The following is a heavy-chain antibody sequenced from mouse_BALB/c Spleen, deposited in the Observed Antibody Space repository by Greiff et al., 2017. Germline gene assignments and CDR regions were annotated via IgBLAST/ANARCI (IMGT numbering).Heavy chain of an antibody. CDR1: GYSITSGYY. Sequence: EVKLQESGPGLVKPSPSLSLTCSVTGYSITSGYYWNWIRQFPGNKLEWMGYISYDGSNNYNPSLKNRISITRDTSKNQFFLKLNSVTTEDTATYYCARGPSITTVGPFDYWGQGTTLTVSS. CDR3: ARGPSITTVGPFDY. V-gene: IGHV3-6*02. D-gene: IGHD1-1*01. J-gene: IGHJ2*01. CDR2: ISYDGSN.